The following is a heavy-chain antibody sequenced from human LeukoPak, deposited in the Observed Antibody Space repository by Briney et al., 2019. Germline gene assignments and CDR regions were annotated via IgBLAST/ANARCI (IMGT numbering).Heavy chain of an antibody. Sequence: SVKVSCKTSGGIFRSYGLNWVRQAPGQGLEWMGGFIPIFGTPKYAQNLQGRVTITADESTSTGYMELSSLRYEDTAVYYCARGLYCRSSTSCSDSGMDVWGQGTTVTVSS. CDR1: GGIFRSYG. CDR2: FIPIFGTP. V-gene: IGHV1-69*01. CDR3: ARGLYCRSSTSCSDSGMDV. D-gene: IGHD2-15*01. J-gene: IGHJ6*02.